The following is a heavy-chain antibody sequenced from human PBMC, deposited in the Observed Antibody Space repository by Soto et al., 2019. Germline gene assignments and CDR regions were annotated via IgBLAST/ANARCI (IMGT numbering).Heavy chain of an antibody. J-gene: IGHJ4*02. V-gene: IGHV3-30*03. CDR2: ISYDGSNK. CDR1: GFTFSSYG. D-gene: IGHD6-6*01. CDR3: ARGGPIAARRKRFDY. Sequence: PGGSLRLSCAASGFTFSSYGMHWVRQAPGKGLEWVAVISYDGSNKYYAESVKGRFTISRDNSKNTLYLQMNSLRAEDTAVYYCARGGPIAARRKRFDYWGQGTLVTVSS.